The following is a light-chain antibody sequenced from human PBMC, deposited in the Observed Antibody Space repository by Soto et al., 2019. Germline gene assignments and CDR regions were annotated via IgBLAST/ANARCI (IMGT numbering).Light chain of an antibody. CDR1: SSDAGGYNY. Sequence: QSALTQPASVSGSPGQSITISCTGTSSDAGGYNYVSWYQQHPGKAPKLMIYEVSNRPSGVSNRFSGSKSGNTASLTISGLQAEDEADYSCSSYTSSSLYVFGTGTKVTVL. J-gene: IGLJ1*01. CDR2: EVS. CDR3: SSYTSSSLYV. V-gene: IGLV2-14*01.